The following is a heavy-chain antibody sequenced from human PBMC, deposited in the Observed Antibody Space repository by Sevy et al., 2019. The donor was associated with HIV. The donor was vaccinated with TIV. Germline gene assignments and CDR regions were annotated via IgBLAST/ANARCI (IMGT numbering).Heavy chain of an antibody. Sequence: GGSLRLSCAASGFTFRSYNMNWVRQAPGKGLEWVSSISSSSSYIYYAVSVRGRFTISRDNAKSPLYLQMHSLRAEHTALYYCTRDHYGSSWFASRVMDVWGQGTTVTVSS. CDR3: TRDHYGSSWFASRVMDV. CDR1: GFTFRSYN. D-gene: IGHD6-13*01. J-gene: IGHJ6*02. CDR2: ISSSSSYI. V-gene: IGHV3-21*01.